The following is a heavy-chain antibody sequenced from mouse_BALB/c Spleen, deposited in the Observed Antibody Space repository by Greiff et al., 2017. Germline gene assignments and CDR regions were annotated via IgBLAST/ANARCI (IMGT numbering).Heavy chain of an antibody. CDR1: GYTFTDYN. Sequence: VQLQQSGPELVKPGASVKIPCKASGYTFTDYNMDWVKQSHGKSLEWIGDINPNNGGTIYNQKFKGKATLTVDKSSSTAYMELRSLTSEDTAVYYCARSGGKSYYYAMDYWGQGTSVTVSS. CDR3: ARSGGKSYYYAMDY. D-gene: IGHD1-1*02. J-gene: IGHJ4*01. CDR2: INPNNGGT. V-gene: IGHV1-18*01.